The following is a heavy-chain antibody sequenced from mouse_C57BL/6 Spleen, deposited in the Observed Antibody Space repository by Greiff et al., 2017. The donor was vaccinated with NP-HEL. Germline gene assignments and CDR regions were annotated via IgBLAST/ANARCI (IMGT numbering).Heavy chain of an antibody. D-gene: IGHD1-1*01. Sequence: QVQLKQSGAELAKPGASVKLSCKASGYTFTSYWMHWVTQRPGPGLEWIGYINPSSGYTKYNQKFKDKATLTADKSSRTAYMQLSSLTYEDSAVYYCARGDYGGFNYFDYWGKGTTLTVSS. CDR2: INPSSGYT. V-gene: IGHV1-7*01. CDR1: GYTFTSYW. J-gene: IGHJ2*01. CDR3: ARGDYGGFNYFDY.